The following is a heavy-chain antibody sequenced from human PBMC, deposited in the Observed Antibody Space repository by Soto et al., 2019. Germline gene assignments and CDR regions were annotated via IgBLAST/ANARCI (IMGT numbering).Heavy chain of an antibody. CDR1: GGTFSSYA. V-gene: IGHV1-69*10. CDR2: IIPILGTA. D-gene: IGHD3-3*01. J-gene: IGHJ6*02. CDR3: ARGDFWSGYYRRGQGPNYYYYGMDV. Sequence: GASVKVSCKASGGTFSSYAISWVRQAPGQGLEWMGGIIPILGTANYAQKFQGRVTITADKSTSTAYMELSSLRSEDTAVYYCARGDFWSGYYRRGQGPNYYYYGMDVWGQGTKVTVSS.